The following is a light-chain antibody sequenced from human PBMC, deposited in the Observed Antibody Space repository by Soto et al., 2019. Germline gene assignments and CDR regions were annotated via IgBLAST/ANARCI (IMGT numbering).Light chain of an antibody. CDR1: SNNVGSYNF. CDR3: CSYAGNNALV. J-gene: IGLJ3*02. Sequence: QSVLTQPASVSGSRGQSITISCTGTSNNVGSYNFVSWYRQYPGKAPELIIYEVSQRPSTFFNRFSGSKSGNTASLTISGLQFDDEADYYCCSYAGNNALVFGGGTKVTVL. CDR2: EVS. V-gene: IGLV2-23*02.